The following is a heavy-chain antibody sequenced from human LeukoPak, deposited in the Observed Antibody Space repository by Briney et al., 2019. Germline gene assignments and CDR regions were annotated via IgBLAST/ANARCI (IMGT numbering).Heavy chain of an antibody. CDR3: TIYTYGLSGFDY. Sequence: GGSLRLSCAPSGFTFSNVWMSWVRQAPGKGLEWVGRIKSKTDGGTTDYAAPVKGRFTIPRDDSKNTLCLQMNSLKTEDTAVYYCTIYTYGLSGFDYWGQGTLVTVSS. D-gene: IGHD5-18*01. V-gene: IGHV3-15*01. CDR2: IKSKTDGGTT. CDR1: GFTFSNVW. J-gene: IGHJ4*02.